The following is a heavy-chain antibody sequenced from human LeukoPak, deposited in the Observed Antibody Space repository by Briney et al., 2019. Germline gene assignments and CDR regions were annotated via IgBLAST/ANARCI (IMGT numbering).Heavy chain of an antibody. V-gene: IGHV3-30*18. Sequence: GGSLRLSCTASGFAFSSFAMHWVRQAPGKGLEWVAVILYDGNYKYYADSVKGRFTISRDNSKNTLYLQMNSLRAEDTAVYYCVKSHSAGATHYYYGMDVWGQGTAVTVSS. CDR3: VKSHSAGATHYYYGMDV. J-gene: IGHJ6*02. CDR2: ILYDGNYK. D-gene: IGHD1-26*01. CDR1: GFAFSSFA.